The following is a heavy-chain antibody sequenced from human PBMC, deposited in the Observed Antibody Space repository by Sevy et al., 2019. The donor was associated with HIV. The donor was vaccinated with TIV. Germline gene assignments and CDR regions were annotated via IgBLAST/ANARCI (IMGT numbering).Heavy chain of an antibody. CDR2: IIPIFGTA. CDR1: GGTFSSYA. J-gene: IGHJ6*02. D-gene: IGHD5-18*01. CDR3: ARGTMVTTHYYYYYGMDV. V-gene: IGHV1-69*13. Sequence: ASVKVSCKASGGTFSSYAISWVRQVPGQGLEWMGGIIPIFGTANYAQKFQGRVTITADESTSTAYMELSSLRSEDTAVYYCARGTMVTTHYYYYYGMDVWGQGTTVTVSS.